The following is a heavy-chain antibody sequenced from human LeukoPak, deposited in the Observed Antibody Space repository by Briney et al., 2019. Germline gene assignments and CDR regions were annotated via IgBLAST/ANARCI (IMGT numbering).Heavy chain of an antibody. CDR1: GGSISNYY. CDR3: ARDPGLGVRGSGGMDV. Sequence: KSSETLSLTCTVSGGSISNYYWSWIRQPPGKGLEWIGYMYSSGSTNYNPSLKSRVTISVDTSKNQFSLKLSSVTAADTAVYYCARDPGLGVRGSGGMDVWGQGTTVTVSS. V-gene: IGHV4-59*01. D-gene: IGHD3-10*01. CDR2: MYSSGST. J-gene: IGHJ6*02.